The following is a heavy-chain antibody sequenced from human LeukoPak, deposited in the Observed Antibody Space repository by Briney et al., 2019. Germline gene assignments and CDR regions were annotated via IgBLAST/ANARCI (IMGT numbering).Heavy chain of an antibody. Sequence: GGSLRLSCAASGFTFSSYSMNWVRQAPGKGLEWVSSISSSSSYIYYADSVKGRFTISRDNAKNSLYLQMNSLRAEDAAVYYCARGAVTRGRNWFDPWGQGTLSPSPQ. CDR2: ISSSSSYI. J-gene: IGHJ5*02. V-gene: IGHV3-21*01. CDR3: ARGAVTRGRNWFDP. CDR1: GFTFSSYS. D-gene: IGHD4-11*01.